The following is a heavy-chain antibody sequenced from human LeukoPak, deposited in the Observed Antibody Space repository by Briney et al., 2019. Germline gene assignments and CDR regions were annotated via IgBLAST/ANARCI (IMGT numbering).Heavy chain of an antibody. V-gene: IGHV4-59*01. D-gene: IGHD3-22*01. CDR2: IYYSGST. Sequence: SETLSLTCTVSGGSISSYYWSWLRQPPGKGLEWIGYIYYSGSTNYNPSLKSRVTISVDTSKNHFSLKLSSVTAADTAVYYCARGFKVDGSSGYYAFDIWGQGQWSPSLQ. CDR1: GGSISSYY. CDR3: ARGFKVDGSSGYYAFDI. J-gene: IGHJ3*02.